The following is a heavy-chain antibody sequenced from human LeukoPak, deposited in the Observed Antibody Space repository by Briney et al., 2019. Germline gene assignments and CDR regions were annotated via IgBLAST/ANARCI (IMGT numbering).Heavy chain of an antibody. J-gene: IGHJ5*02. CDR1: GFTFSSYS. D-gene: IGHD3-10*01. CDR3: ARSTEGDYGSGRPFDP. Sequence: AGGSLRLSCAASGFTFSSYSMNWVRQAPGKGLEWVSYISRSSIIHYADSVQGRFTISRDNAKNSLYLQMNRLRDEDTAVYYCARSTEGDYGSGRPFDPWGQGTLVSVSS. V-gene: IGHV3-48*02. CDR2: ISRSSII.